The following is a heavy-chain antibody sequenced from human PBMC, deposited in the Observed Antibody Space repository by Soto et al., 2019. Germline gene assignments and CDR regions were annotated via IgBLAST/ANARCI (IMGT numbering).Heavy chain of an antibody. CDR1: GFTFSSYE. D-gene: IGHD4-17*01. V-gene: IGHV3-48*03. Sequence: GGSLRLSCAASGFTFSSYEMNWVRQAPGKGLEWVSYISSSGSTIYYADSVKGRFTISRDNAKNSLYLQMNSLRAEDTAVYYCARDPSDYGDYQFDPWGQGTLVTVSS. CDR3: ARDPSDYGDYQFDP. CDR2: ISSSGSTI. J-gene: IGHJ5*02.